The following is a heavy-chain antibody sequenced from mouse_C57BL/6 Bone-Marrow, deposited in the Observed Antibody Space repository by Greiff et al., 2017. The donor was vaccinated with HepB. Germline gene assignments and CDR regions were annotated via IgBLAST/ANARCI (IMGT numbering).Heavy chain of an antibody. J-gene: IGHJ2*01. CDR3: AREGVYYYGSSDY. V-gene: IGHV5-4*01. CDR1: GFTFSSYA. D-gene: IGHD1-1*01. CDR2: ISDGGSYT. Sequence: EVQVVESGGGLVKPGGSLKLSCAASGFTFSSYAMSWVRQTPEKRLEWVATISDGGSYTYYPDNVKGRFTISRDNAKNNLYLQMSHLKSEDTAMYYCAREGVYYYGSSDYWGQGTTLTVSS.